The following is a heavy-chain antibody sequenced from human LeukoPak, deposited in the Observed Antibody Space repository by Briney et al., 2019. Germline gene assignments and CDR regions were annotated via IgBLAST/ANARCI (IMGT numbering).Heavy chain of an antibody. V-gene: IGHV1-58*02. J-gene: IGHJ4*02. Sequence: SVKVSCKASGFTFSNSAIQWVRQARGQRLEWIGWIIVGSGRTHYAQNLQERLTITRDMSTNTAYMELSSLRSEDTAVYYCAAELYSGTYGRCCSFAFWGQGTPVTVSS. CDR2: IIVGSGRT. CDR3: AAELYSGTYGRCCSFAF. CDR1: GFTFSNSA. D-gene: IGHD1-26*01.